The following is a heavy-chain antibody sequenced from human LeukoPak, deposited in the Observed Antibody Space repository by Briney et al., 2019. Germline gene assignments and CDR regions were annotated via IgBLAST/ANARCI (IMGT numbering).Heavy chain of an antibody. D-gene: IGHD2-2*01. Sequence: ASVKVSCKASGYTFTGYYMHWVRQAPGQGLEWMGWINPNSGGTNYAQKFQGRVTMTRDTSISTAYMELSRLRSDDTAVYYCARVNIVVVPADTPWFDPWGQGTLVTVSS. CDR3: ARVNIVVVPADTPWFDP. CDR2: INPNSGGT. CDR1: GYTFTGYY. V-gene: IGHV1-2*02. J-gene: IGHJ5*02.